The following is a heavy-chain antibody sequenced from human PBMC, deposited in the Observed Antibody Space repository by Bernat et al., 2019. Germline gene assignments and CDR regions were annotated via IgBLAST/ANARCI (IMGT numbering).Heavy chain of an antibody. CDR3: AKDIRDFWSGYGGDDWFDP. D-gene: IGHD3-3*01. J-gene: IGHJ5*02. CDR1: GFTFDDYA. CDR2: ISGDGGST. Sequence: EVQLVESGGGVVQPGGSLRLSCAASGFTFDDYAMHWVRQAPGKGLEWVSLISGDGGSTYYADSGKCRFTISRNNSKNSLYLQMNSLRTQDTDLYYCAKDIRDFWSGYGGDDWFDPWGQGTLVTVSS. V-gene: IGHV3-43*02.